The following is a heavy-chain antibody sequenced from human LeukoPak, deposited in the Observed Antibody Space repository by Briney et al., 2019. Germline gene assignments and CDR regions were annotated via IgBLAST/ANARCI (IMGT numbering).Heavy chain of an antibody. J-gene: IGHJ5*02. CDR1: GFTLINSA. D-gene: IGHD3-10*01. V-gene: IGHV1-58*01. Sequence: GTSVKVSCKASGFTLINSAVQWVRQARGPRLEWVGWIIVGSGQTRYAQKFQERVTITRDMSTSTASLELSSLRSEDSAVYYCPAGDTLVRGVIIPFAPWGQGTLVTASS. CDR2: IIVGSGQT. CDR3: PAGDTLVRGVIIPFAP.